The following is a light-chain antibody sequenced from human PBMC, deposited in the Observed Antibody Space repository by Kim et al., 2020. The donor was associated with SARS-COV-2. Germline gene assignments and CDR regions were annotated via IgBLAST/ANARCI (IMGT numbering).Light chain of an antibody. CDR2: GAS. V-gene: IGKV3-20*01. CDR3: QQYGSSWT. CDR1: PSVSSSY. Sequence: LAPGERAPPSCRAGPSVSSSYLAWYQQKPGQAPRLLIYGASSRATGIPDRFSGSGSGTDFTLTISRLEPEDFAVYYCQQYGSSWTFGQGTKVDIK. J-gene: IGKJ1*01.